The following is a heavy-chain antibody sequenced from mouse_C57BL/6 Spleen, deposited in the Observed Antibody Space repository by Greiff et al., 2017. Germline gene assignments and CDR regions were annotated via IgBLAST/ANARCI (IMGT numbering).Heavy chain of an antibody. J-gene: IGHJ4*01. CDR2: IRLKSDNYAT. CDR1: GFTFSNYW. Sequence: EVKLVESGGGLVQPGGSMKLSCVASGFTFSNYWMNWVRQSPEKGLEWVAQIRLKSDNYATHYAESVKGRFTISRDDSKSSVYLQMNNLRAEDTGIYYCTGGYYDYSSYAMDYWGQGTSVTVSS. V-gene: IGHV6-3*01. D-gene: IGHD2-4*01. CDR3: TGGYYDYSSYAMDY.